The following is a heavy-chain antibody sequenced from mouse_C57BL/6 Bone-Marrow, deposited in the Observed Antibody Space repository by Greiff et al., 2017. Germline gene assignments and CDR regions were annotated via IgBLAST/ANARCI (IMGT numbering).Heavy chain of an antibody. CDR2: IDPSDSYT. J-gene: IGHJ4*01. V-gene: IGHV1-50*01. Sequence: QSCKASGYTFTSYWMQWVKQRPGQGLEWIGEIDPSDSYTNYNQKFKGKATLTVDTSSSTAYMQLSSLTSEDSAVYYCAEGPLYAMDYWGQGTSVTVSS. CDR3: AEGPLYAMDY. D-gene: IGHD3-3*01. CDR1: GYTFTSYW.